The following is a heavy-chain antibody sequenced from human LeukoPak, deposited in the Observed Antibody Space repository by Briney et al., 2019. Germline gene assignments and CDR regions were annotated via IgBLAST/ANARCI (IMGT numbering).Heavy chain of an antibody. Sequence: GGSLRLSCAASGFSLRSYEMNWVRQAPGKGLEWVSYVSSGAGTIYYADSVKGRFTISRDDAKNSVYLQMNNLRVEDTAVYYCARDAADSNFLNWFDPWGQGTLVIVSS. J-gene: IGHJ5*02. CDR1: GFSLRSYE. CDR2: VSSGAGTI. V-gene: IGHV3-48*03. CDR3: ARDAADSNFLNWFDP. D-gene: IGHD4-11*01.